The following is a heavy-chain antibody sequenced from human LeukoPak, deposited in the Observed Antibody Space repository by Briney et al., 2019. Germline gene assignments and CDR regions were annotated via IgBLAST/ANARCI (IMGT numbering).Heavy chain of an antibody. V-gene: IGHV3-48*01. J-gene: IGHJ4*02. Sequence: PGGSLRLSCATSGFTFDKYFIHWVRQAPGKGLEWVSYISSSSSTIYYADSVKGRFTISRDNAKNSLYLQMNSLRAEDTAVYYCARVHPSYDFWSGYPDYWGQGTLVTVSS. CDR3: ARVHPSYDFWSGYPDY. D-gene: IGHD3-3*01. CDR1: GFTFDKYF. CDR2: ISSSSSTI.